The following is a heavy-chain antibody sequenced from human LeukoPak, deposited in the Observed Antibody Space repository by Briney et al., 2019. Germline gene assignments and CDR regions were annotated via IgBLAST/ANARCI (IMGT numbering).Heavy chain of an antibody. J-gene: IGHJ6*02. D-gene: IGHD6-19*01. V-gene: IGHV4-39*07. CDR2: IYYSGST. CDR1: GGSISSSSYY. Sequence: PSETLSLTCTVSGGSISSSSYYWGWIRQPPGKGLEWIGSIYYSGSTYYNPSLKSRVTISVDTSKNQFSLKLSSVTAADTAVYYCARVGQWLVRASYYYGMDIWGQGTTVTVSS. CDR3: ARVGQWLVRASYYYGMDI.